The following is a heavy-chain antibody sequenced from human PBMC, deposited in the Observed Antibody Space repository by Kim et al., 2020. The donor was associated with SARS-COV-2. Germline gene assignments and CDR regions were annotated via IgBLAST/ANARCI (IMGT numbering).Heavy chain of an antibody. D-gene: IGHD1-20*01. J-gene: IGHJ5*02. CDR1: GFTFSSYG. V-gene: IGHV3-30*03. Sequence: GGSLRLSCAASGFTFSSYGMHWVRQAPGKGLEWVAVISYDGSNKYYADSVKGRFTISRDNSKNTLYLQMNSLRAEDTAVYYCATRAWDNWNDLWVKNWFDPWGQGTLVTVSS. CDR3: ATRAWDNWNDLWVKNWFDP. CDR2: ISYDGSNK.